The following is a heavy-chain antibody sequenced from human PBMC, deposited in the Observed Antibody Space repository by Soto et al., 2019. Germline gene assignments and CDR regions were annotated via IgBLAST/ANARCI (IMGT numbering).Heavy chain of an antibody. CDR3: ARGLDQPPVGLYFDT. V-gene: IGHV1-69*06. CDR1: GGTFNSYL. D-gene: IGHD2-2*01. CDR2: IIPAFGTA. Sequence: SVKVSCKPSGGTFNSYLIDWVRQAPGQGLEWMGGIIPAFGTAKYAQKFQGRVTITADKSTTTAYMELRTLTSEDTAVYYCARGLDQPPVGLYFDTWGQGTLVTVSS. J-gene: IGHJ4*02.